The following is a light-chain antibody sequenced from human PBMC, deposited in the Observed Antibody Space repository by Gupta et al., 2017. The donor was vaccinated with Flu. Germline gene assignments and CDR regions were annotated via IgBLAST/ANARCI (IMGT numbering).Light chain of an antibody. CDR3: QQSYSIPWT. J-gene: IGKJ1*01. CDR2: AGS. CDR1: QSIRPF. V-gene: IGKV1-39*01. Sequence: QLPPSPSSLSASVGDRVTMTCRASQSIRPFLNWFQQKPGKAPKLLIYAGSSLQSGVPSRLSGSGSETDFTLTISRLQPEDFATYYGQQSYSIPWTFGQGTKVEIK.